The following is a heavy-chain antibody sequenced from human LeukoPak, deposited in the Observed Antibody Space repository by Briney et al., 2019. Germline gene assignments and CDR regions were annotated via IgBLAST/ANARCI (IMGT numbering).Heavy chain of an antibody. D-gene: IGHD2-15*01. Sequence: ASVKVSCKASGGTFSSYAISWVRQAPGQGLEWMGGIIPIFGTANYAQKFQGRVTITADESTSTAYMELSSLRSEDTAVYYCASVRRCSGGCYYPKAEYYYGMDVWGQGTTVTVSS. V-gene: IGHV1-69*13. CDR2: IIPIFGTA. CDR3: ASVRRCSGGCYYPKAEYYYGMDV. J-gene: IGHJ6*02. CDR1: GGTFSSYA.